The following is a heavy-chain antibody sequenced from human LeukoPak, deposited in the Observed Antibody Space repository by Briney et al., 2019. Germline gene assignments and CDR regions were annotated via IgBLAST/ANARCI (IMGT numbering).Heavy chain of an antibody. Sequence: SETLSLICAVSGGSISNSNWWSWVRQPPGKGLEWIGEINHSGSTNYTPSLKSRITISVDKSKNQFSLKLNSVTAADTALYYCARVGCSGGSCYRYFDYWGQGTLVTVSS. V-gene: IGHV4-4*02. CDR1: GGSISNSNW. CDR2: INHSGST. CDR3: ARVGCSGGSCYRYFDY. D-gene: IGHD2-15*01. J-gene: IGHJ4*02.